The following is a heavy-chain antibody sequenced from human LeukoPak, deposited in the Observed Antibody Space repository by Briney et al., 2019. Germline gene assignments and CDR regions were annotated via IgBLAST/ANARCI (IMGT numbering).Heavy chain of an antibody. Sequence: PGGSLRLSCAASGFTFSSYWMHWVRQAPGKGLVWVSRINSDGSSTSYADSVKGRFTISRDNAKNTLYLQMNSLRAEDTAVYYCASRPKVGGLGSYYGRDYWGQGTLVTVSS. CDR2: INSDGSST. V-gene: IGHV3-74*01. CDR3: ASRPKVGGLGSYYGRDY. J-gene: IGHJ4*02. CDR1: GFTFSSYW. D-gene: IGHD3-10*01.